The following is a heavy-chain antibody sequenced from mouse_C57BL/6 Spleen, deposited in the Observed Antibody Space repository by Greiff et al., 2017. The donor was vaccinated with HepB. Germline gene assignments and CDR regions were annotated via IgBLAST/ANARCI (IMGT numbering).Heavy chain of an antibody. V-gene: IGHV3-6*01. D-gene: IGHD2-3*01. CDR2: ISYDGSN. J-gene: IGHJ3*01. Sequence: EVQLVESGPGLVKPSQSLSLTCSVTGYSITSGYYWNWIRQFPGNKLEWMGYISYDGSNNYNPSLKNRISITRDTSKNQFFLKLNSVTTEDTATYYCARDRDGYPPWFAYWGQGTLVTVSA. CDR1: GYSITSGYY. CDR3: ARDRDGYPPWFAY.